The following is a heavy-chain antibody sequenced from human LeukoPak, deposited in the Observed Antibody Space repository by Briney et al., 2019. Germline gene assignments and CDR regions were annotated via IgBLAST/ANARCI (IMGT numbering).Heavy chain of an antibody. Sequence: GGSLRLSCAASGFTFSSYAMSWVRQAPRKGLEWVSGISSSGGTTYYADSMKGRFTISRDNSKNTLYLQMNSLRAEDTAVYYCAKSYPVAGRGVWFDPWGQGTLVTVSS. J-gene: IGHJ5*02. D-gene: IGHD6-19*01. CDR1: GFTFSSYA. CDR3: AKSYPVAGRGVWFDP. CDR2: ISSSGGTT. V-gene: IGHV3-23*01.